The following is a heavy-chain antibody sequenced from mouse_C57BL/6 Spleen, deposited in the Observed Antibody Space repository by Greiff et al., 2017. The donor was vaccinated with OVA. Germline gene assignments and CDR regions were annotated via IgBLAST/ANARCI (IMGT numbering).Heavy chain of an antibody. J-gene: IGHJ3*01. Sequence: VQLVESGAELVKPGASVKMSCKASGYTFTTYPIEWMKQNHGKSLEWIGNFHPYNDDTKYNEKFKGKATLTVEKSSSTVYLELSRLTSDDSAVYDCARASYYGSSYVEFAYWGQGTLVTVSA. V-gene: IGHV1-47*01. D-gene: IGHD1-1*01. CDR1: GYTFTTYP. CDR2: FHPYNDDT. CDR3: ARASYYGSSYVEFAY.